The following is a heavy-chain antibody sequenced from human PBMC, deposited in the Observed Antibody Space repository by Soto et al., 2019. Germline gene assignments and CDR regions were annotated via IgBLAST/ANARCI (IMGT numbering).Heavy chain of an antibody. D-gene: IGHD3-3*01. CDR2: VYHSGRS. V-gene: IGHV4-38-2*01. Sequence: PSETLSLTCDVSGYSISSDYYWVWIRQPPGKGLEWICGVYHSGRSQYDPSLKTRVTISVDTSENQFSLKLTSVTAADTAVYYCARISTHQYDKSGYYSPTYYFDSWSQGALVTVSP. CDR3: ARISTHQYDKSGYYSPTYYFDS. CDR1: GYSISSDYY. J-gene: IGHJ4*02.